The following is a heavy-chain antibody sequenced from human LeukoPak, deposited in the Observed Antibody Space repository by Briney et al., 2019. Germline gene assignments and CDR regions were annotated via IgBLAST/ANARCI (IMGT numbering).Heavy chain of an antibody. Sequence: GGSLRLSCAVSGFSFTNYWMHWVRQDPGKGLVWVSYISSDGSVTKYADSVKGRFTISRDNTVNTLYLQMNSLRVEDTAVYYCVRGSLRLPRSTPDYWGQGTLVTVSS. V-gene: IGHV3-74*03. CDR3: VRGSLRLPRSTPDY. D-gene: IGHD2-21*02. J-gene: IGHJ4*02. CDR2: ISSDGSVT. CDR1: GFSFTNYW.